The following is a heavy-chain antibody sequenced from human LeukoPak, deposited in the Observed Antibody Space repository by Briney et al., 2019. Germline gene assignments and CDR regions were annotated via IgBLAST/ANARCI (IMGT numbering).Heavy chain of an antibody. J-gene: IGHJ6*03. CDR2: INHGGST. CDR3: ARGLFGGTYYYYYYMDV. CDR1: GGSFSGYY. V-gene: IGHV4-34*01. Sequence: SETLSLTCAVYGGSFSGYYWSWIRQPPGKGLEWIGEINHGGSTNYNPSLKSRVTISVDTSKNQFSLKLSSVTAADTAVYYCARGLFGGTYYYYYYMDVWGKGTTVTVSS. D-gene: IGHD1-1*01.